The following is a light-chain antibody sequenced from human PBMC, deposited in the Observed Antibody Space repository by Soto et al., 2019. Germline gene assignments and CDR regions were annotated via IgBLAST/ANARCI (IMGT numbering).Light chain of an antibody. Sequence: EIVLTQSPATLSLSPGDRATLSCEASQAVSNSYLAWFQQKPGQAPRLLIYGASTRATGIPDRFSGSGSGTVFTLTISRLEAEDFAVFYCQQHNVSPYTFGQGTKLEIK. V-gene: IGKV3-20*01. CDR3: QQHNVSPYT. CDR2: GAS. CDR1: QAVSNSY. J-gene: IGKJ2*01.